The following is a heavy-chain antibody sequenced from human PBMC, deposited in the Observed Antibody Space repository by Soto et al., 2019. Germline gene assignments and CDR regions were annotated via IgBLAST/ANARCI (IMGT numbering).Heavy chain of an antibody. V-gene: IGHV1-69*06. Sequence: SVKVSCKASGGTFSSYAISWVRQAPGQGLEWMGGIIPIFGTANYAQKFQGRITITADKSTSTAYMELSSLRSEDTAVYYCARVGGIYYGSASEGYWGQGTLVTVSS. CDR3: ARVGGIYYGSASEGY. CDR2: IIPIFGTA. D-gene: IGHD3-10*01. J-gene: IGHJ4*02. CDR1: GGTFSSYA.